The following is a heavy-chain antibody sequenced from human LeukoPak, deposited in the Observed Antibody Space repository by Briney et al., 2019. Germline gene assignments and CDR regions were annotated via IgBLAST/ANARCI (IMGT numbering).Heavy chain of an antibody. J-gene: IGHJ6*02. Sequence: ASVKVSCKASGYTFTSYDINWVRQATGQGLAWMGWMNPNSGNTGYAQKFQGRVTMTRNTSISTAYMELSSLRSEDTAVYYCARRPRGSSSWYNYYYGMDVWGQGTTVTVSS. CDR3: ARRPRGSSSWYNYYYGMDV. V-gene: IGHV1-8*01. CDR1: GYTFTSYD. CDR2: MNPNSGNT. D-gene: IGHD6-13*01.